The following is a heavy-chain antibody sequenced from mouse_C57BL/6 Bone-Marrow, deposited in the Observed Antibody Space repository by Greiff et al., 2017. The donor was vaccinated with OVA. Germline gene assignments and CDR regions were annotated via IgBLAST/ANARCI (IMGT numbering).Heavy chain of an antibody. CDR2: IYPGSGST. V-gene: IGHV1-55*01. Sequence: VKLQQPGAELVKPGASVKMSCKASGYTFTSYWITWVKQRPGQGLEWIGDIYPGSGSTNYNEKFKSKATLTVDTSSSTAYMQLSSLTSEDSAVYYCAREGGGSYAMDYWGQGTSVTVSS. CDR1: GYTFTSYW. CDR3: AREGGGSYAMDY. J-gene: IGHJ4*01.